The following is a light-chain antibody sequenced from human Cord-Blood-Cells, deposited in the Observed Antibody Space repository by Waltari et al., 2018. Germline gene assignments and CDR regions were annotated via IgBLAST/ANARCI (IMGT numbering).Light chain of an antibody. CDR1: QVISNY. CDR3: QQYNNLPLT. V-gene: IGKV1-33*01. Sequence: IQITQSPSSLSASVGERVTITCQASQVISNYLNWYQQKPGKAPKLLIYDASNLETGVPSRFSGSGSGTDFTFTISSLQPEDVATYYCQQYNNLPLTFGGGTKVEIK. J-gene: IGKJ4*02. CDR2: DAS.